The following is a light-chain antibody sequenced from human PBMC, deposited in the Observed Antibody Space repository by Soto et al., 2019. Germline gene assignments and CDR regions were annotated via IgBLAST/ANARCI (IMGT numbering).Light chain of an antibody. J-gene: IGKJ1*01. CDR1: QGLSSY. V-gene: IGKV1-27*01. Sequence: DIQMTQSPSSVSASVGDRVTITCRASQGLSSYLAWYQQKPGKVPKPLIYAASTLLSGVPSRFSGSGSGTDFTLTISSLQPEDVATYYCQKYDTAPLTFGQGTKVDIK. CDR3: QKYDTAPLT. CDR2: AAS.